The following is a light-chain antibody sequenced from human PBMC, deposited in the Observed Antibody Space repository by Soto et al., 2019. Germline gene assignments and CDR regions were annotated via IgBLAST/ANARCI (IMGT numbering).Light chain of an antibody. J-gene: IGKJ1*01. V-gene: IGKV3-15*01. Sequence: IVMTQSPATLSVSPGERATLSCRASQSISSNLAWYQQKPGQAPRLLIYGVSSRATGVPARFSGSGSGTEFTLTISSLQSEDFAVYYCQQYNNWPGGTFGQGTKVDIK. CDR1: QSISSN. CDR3: QQYNNWPGGT. CDR2: GVS.